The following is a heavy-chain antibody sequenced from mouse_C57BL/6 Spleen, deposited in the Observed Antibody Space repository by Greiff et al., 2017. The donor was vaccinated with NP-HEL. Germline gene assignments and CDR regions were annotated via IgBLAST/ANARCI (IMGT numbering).Heavy chain of an antibody. CDR2: ISPGDGDT. CDR1: GYAFRSSW. CDR3: ARRGSDSTWYFDV. V-gene: IGHV1-82*01. J-gene: IGHJ1*03. D-gene: IGHD1-1*01. Sequence: QVQLQQSGPELVKPGASVKISCKASGYAFRSSWMNWVKQRPGKGLEWIGRISPGDGDTNYNGKFQGKATLTADKSSSPAYMQLSSRTSEDSAVDFCARRGSDSTWYFDVWGTGTTVTVSS.